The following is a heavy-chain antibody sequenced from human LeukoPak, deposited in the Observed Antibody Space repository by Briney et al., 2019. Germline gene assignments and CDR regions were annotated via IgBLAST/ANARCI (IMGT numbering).Heavy chain of an antibody. Sequence: SETLSLTCTVSGGTISSYYWSWIRQPPGKGLEWIGYIYYSGSTNYNPSLKSRVTISVDTSKNQFSLKLSSVTAADTAVYYCAREGSSWYGGSFDYWGQGTLVTVSS. J-gene: IGHJ4*02. CDR3: AREGSSWYGGSFDY. CDR1: GGTISSYY. V-gene: IGHV4-59*01. D-gene: IGHD6-13*01. CDR2: IYYSGST.